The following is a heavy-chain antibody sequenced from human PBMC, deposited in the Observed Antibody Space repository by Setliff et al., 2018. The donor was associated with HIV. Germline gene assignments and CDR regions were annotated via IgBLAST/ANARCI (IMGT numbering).Heavy chain of an antibody. CDR2: INHSGTT. J-gene: IGHJ6*03. D-gene: IGHD6-13*01. V-gene: IGHV4-34*01. Sequence: SETLSLTCAVYGGSFSGYYWSWIRQPPGKGLEWIGEINHSGTTNYNLSLKSRTTLSLDTSKNQLSLKLTSVVAADTGLYFCARGRDASTWYLSHFYSYYYLDVWAMGPRSPS. CDR1: GGSFSGYY. CDR3: ARGRDASTWYLSHFYSYYYLDV.